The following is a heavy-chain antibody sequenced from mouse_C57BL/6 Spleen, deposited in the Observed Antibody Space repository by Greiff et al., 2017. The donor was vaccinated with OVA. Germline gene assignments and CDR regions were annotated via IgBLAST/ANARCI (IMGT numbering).Heavy chain of an antibody. CDR1: GYTFTDYY. D-gene: IGHD2-3*01. J-gene: IGHJ3*01. CDR3: AREGWLLAWFAY. V-gene: IGHV1-76*01. Sequence: VQLQQSGAELVRPGASVKLSCKASGYTFTDYYINWVKQRPGQGLEWIARIYPGSGNTYYNEKFKGKATLTAEKSSSTAYMQLSSLTSEDSAVYFCAREGWLLAWFAYWGQGTLVTVSA. CDR2: IYPGSGNT.